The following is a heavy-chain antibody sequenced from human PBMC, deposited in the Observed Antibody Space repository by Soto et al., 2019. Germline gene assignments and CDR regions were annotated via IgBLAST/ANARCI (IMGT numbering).Heavy chain of an antibody. CDR2: IYSGGST. CDR3: ARVYSNYEYYYYYMDV. Sequence: GGSLRLSCAASGFTVSSNYMSWVRQAPGKGLEWVSVIYSGGSTYYADSVKGRFTISRHNSKNTLYLQMNSLRAEDTAVYYCARVYSNYEYYYYYMDVWGKGTTVTVSS. V-gene: IGHV3-53*04. CDR1: GFTVSSNY. D-gene: IGHD4-4*01. J-gene: IGHJ6*03.